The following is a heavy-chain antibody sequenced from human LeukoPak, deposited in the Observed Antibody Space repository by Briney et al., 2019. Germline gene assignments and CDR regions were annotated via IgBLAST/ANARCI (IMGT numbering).Heavy chain of an antibody. CDR3: ARWVDDFWSGGAFDI. CDR1: GFTVSSNY. D-gene: IGHD3-3*01. V-gene: IGHV3-66*01. CDR2: IYSGGST. Sequence: PGGSLRLSCAASGFTVSSNYMSWVPQAPGKGLEWVSVIYSGGSTYYADSVKGRFTISRDNSKNTLYLQMNSLRAEDTAVYYCARWVDDFWSGGAFDIWGQGTMVTVSS. J-gene: IGHJ3*02.